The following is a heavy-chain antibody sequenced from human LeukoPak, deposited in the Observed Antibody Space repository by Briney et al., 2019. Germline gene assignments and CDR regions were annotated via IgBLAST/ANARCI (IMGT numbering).Heavy chain of an antibody. CDR1: GGSFSGYY. D-gene: IGHD3-3*02. CDR2: INHSGST. Sequence: SETLSLTCAVYGGSFSGYYWSWIRQPPGKGLEWIGEINHSGSTNYNPSLKSRVTISVDTSKNQFSLKLSSVTAADTAVYYCARAPPIFGVVINRPGGPDWFDPWGQGTLVTVSS. CDR3: ARAPPIFGVVINRPGGPDWFDP. V-gene: IGHV4-34*01. J-gene: IGHJ5*02.